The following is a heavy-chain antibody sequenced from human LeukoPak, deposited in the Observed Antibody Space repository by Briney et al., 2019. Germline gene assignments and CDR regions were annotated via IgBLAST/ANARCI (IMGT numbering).Heavy chain of an antibody. J-gene: IGHJ3*02. CDR2: IYYSGST. Sequence: PSETLSLTCTVSGGSISSSSYYWGWIRQPPGKGLEWIGYIYYSGSTNYNPSLKSRVTISVDTSKNQFSLKLSSVTAADTAVYYCARVIRKWSGFDAFDIWGQGTMVTVSS. V-gene: IGHV4-61*05. D-gene: IGHD3-3*01. CDR3: ARVIRKWSGFDAFDI. CDR1: GGSISSSSYY.